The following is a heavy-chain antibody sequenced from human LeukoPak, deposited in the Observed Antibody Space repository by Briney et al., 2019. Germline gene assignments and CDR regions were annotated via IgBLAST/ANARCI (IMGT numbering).Heavy chain of an antibody. V-gene: IGHV4-34*01. CDR3: ARLASGRSRGFWFDP. J-gene: IGHJ5*02. CDR2: INHSGST. CDR1: GGSFSGYY. D-gene: IGHD3-10*01. Sequence: SETLPLTCAVYGGSFSGYYWSWIRQPPGKGLEWIGEINHSGSTNYNPSLKSRVTISVDTSKNQFSLKLSSVTAADTAVYYCARLASGRSRGFWFDPWGQGTLVTVSS.